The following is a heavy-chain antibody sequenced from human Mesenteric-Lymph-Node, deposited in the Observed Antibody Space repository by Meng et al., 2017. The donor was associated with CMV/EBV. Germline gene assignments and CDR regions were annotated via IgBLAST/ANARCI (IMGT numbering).Heavy chain of an antibody. J-gene: IGHJ4*02. D-gene: IGHD3-22*01. Sequence: ESLKISCTVSGGSISGYYWSWIRQPPGKGLEWIGYIYNSGSTNYNPSLKSRVTLSLDTSKNHFSLRLTSVTAADTAIYYCARVPQYYYDTSGYYFDSWSQGSLVTVSS. CDR1: GGSISGYY. CDR2: IYNSGST. CDR3: ARVPQYYYDTSGYYFDS. V-gene: IGHV4-59*12.